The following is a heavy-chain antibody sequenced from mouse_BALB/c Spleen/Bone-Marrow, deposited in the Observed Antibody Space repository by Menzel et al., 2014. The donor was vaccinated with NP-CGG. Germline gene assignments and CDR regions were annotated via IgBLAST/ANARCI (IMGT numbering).Heavy chain of an antibody. CDR2: IDPYNGGT. D-gene: IGHD2-10*01. CDR3: AREAAYYGNYGAMDC. V-gene: IGHV1S135*01. CDR1: GYSFTGYN. Sequence: EVQLQQSGPELGKPGASVKISCKASGYSFTGYNMYWVKQSHRKSLEWIGYIDPYNGGTSYNQKSKGKATLTVDKSSSTAYMHLNSLTSEDSAIYYCAREAAYYGNYGAMDCWGQGTSVTVSS. J-gene: IGHJ4*01.